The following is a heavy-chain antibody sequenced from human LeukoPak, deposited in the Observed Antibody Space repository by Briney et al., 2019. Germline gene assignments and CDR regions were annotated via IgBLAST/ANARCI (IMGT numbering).Heavy chain of an antibody. CDR2: IYYNGST. CDR3: ARNSYDSSGYHYFDC. CDR1: GGSISSGGYY. D-gene: IGHD3-22*01. J-gene: IGHJ4*02. V-gene: IGHV4-31*03. Sequence: SETLSLTCTVSGGSISSGGYYWSWIRQHPGKGLEWIGYIYYNGSTYYNPSLKSRVTISVDTSKNQFSLKLSSVTAADTAVYYCARNSYDSSGYHYFDCWGQGTLVTVSS.